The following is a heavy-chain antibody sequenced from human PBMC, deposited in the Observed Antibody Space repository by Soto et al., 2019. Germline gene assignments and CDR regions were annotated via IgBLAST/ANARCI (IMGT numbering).Heavy chain of an antibody. V-gene: IGHV4-59*12. J-gene: IGHJ5*02. CDR2: IYGSGST. Sequence: PSETLSLTCTVSGGSINSYYWSWIRQSPEKGLEWIGYIYGSGSTNYNPSLKSRVTISVDRSKNQFSLKLSSVTAADTAVYDCARWWMYAPLFDPRGRGTPVTVSS. D-gene: IGHD2-8*01. CDR1: GGSINSYY. CDR3: ARWWMYAPLFDP.